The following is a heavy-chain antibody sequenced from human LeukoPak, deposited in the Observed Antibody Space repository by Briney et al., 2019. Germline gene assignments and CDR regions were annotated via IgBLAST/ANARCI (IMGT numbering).Heavy chain of an antibody. J-gene: IGHJ4*02. Sequence: GGSLRLSCAASGFTFSSYWMSWVRQAPDKELEWVANINQDASSINYAGSVKGRYTISRDNAKKSLYLQMNSLRAEDTAVYYCARTGYIDEGFDYWGQGTLVTVSS. CDR2: INQDASSI. CDR3: ARTGYIDEGFDY. V-gene: IGHV3-7*04. CDR1: GFTFSSYW. D-gene: IGHD1-1*01.